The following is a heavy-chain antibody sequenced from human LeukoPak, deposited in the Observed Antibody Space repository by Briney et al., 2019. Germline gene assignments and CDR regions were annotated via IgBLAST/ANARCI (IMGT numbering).Heavy chain of an antibody. V-gene: IGHV1-69*05. CDR3: AKEIQLLFFWFDP. D-gene: IGHD2-2*01. CDR1: GGTFSSYA. CDR2: IIPIFGTA. Sequence: SVKVSCKASGGTFSSYAISWVRQAPGQGLEWMGRIIPIFGTANYAQKFQGRVTITTDESTSTAYMELSSLRSEDTAVYYRAKEIQLLFFWFDPWGQGTLVTVSS. J-gene: IGHJ5*02.